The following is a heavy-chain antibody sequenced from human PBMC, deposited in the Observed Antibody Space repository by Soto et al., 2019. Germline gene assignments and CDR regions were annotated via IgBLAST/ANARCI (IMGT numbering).Heavy chain of an antibody. CDR1: GYTLTELS. D-gene: IGHD3-16*02. J-gene: IGHJ6*02. V-gene: IGHV1-24*01. CDR3: GTEGGRSLVRIYGIHV. Sequence: ASVQVPCKVSGYTLTELSMHWVRQAPGKGLEWMGGFDPEDGETIYAQKFQGRVTMTEDTSTDTAYMELGSLRSEDTAVYYRGTEGGRSLVRIYGIHVWGPGTTVTFS. CDR2: FDPEDGET.